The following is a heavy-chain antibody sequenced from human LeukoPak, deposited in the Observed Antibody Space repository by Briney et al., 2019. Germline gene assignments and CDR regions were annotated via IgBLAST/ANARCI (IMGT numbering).Heavy chain of an antibody. CDR1: GFTFSSYA. CDR2: INHSGGT. J-gene: IGHJ6*02. CDR3: ATRDV. Sequence: PGGSLRLSCAASGFTFSSYAMSWVRQPPGKGLEWIGEINHSGGTNYNPSLKSRVTISVDTSKSQFSLKLSSVTAADTAMYYCATRDVWGQGTTVTVSS. V-gene: IGHV4-34*08.